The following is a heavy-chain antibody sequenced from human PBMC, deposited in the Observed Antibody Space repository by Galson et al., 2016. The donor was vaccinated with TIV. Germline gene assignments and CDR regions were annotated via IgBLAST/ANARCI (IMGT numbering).Heavy chain of an antibody. CDR3: AKVPSSGFSYYYGIDV. J-gene: IGHJ6*02. D-gene: IGHD6-19*01. V-gene: IGHV3-23*01. Sequence: SLRLSCAASGFTFGTSAMTWVRQAPGKGLEIVSGISGSGGTTYYADSVKGRFIISRDNSKKMLYLQLNSLRAEDTAVYYCAKVPSSGFSYYYGIDVWGQGTTVTVA. CDR1: GFTFGTSA. CDR2: ISGSGGTT.